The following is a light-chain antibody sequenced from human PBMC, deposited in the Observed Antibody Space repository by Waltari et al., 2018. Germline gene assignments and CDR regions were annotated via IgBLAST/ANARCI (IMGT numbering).Light chain of an antibody. V-gene: IGKV3-15*01. J-gene: IGKJ4*02. CDR2: AAS. Sequence: TQSPATLSVSPGETATLSCRASQSVTTNLAWYQQKLGQAPRLLIFAASTRATGVPVRFSGSGSGTEFTLAISSLQSEDVAVYYCQQYDKLPPRYTFGPGTRVEIK. CDR1: QSVTTN. CDR3: QQYDKLPPRYT.